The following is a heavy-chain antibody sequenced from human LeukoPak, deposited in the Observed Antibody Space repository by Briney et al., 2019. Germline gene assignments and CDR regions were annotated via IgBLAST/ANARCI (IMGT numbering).Heavy chain of an antibody. CDR2: MIPIFGTA. D-gene: IGHD6-13*01. V-gene: IGHV1-69*13. CDR1: GGNFRNYG. Sequence: GASVKVSCKASGGNFRNYGFHWVRQAPGQGLEWMGGMIPIFGTANYAQKFQGRVTITADESSNTASLDLSSLTSEDTAVYYCATDPNPYSSTSGYFDFWGQGTLVTVSS. CDR3: ATDPNPYSSTSGYFDF. J-gene: IGHJ4*02.